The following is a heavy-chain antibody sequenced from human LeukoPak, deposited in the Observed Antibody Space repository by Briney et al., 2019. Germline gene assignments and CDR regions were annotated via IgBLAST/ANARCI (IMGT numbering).Heavy chain of an antibody. CDR2: ISAYNGNT. J-gene: IGHJ3*02. CDR1: GYTFTSYG. V-gene: IGHV1-18*01. D-gene: IGHD1-26*01. Sequence: RRASVKVSCKASGYTFTSYGISWVRQAPGQGLEWMGWISAYNGNTNYAQKLQGRVTMTTDTSTSTAYMELRSLTSDDTAVYFCARDGVWEPNSAFDIWGQGTTVIVSS. CDR3: ARDGVWEPNSAFDI.